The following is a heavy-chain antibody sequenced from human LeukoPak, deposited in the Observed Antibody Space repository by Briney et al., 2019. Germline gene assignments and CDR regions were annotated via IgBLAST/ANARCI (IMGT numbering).Heavy chain of an antibody. CDR1: GFTFSRYG. V-gene: IGHV3-30*18. CDR3: AKARSLRDGAFDI. D-gene: IGHD4-17*01. Sequence: AGGSLRLSCAASGFTFSRYGMHWVRQAPGKGLEWVAVILNDGSKEYYADSVKGRFNISRDNSKNTLDLQMNSLRTEDTAVYYCAKARSLRDGAFDIWGQGTMVTVSS. J-gene: IGHJ3*02. CDR2: ILNDGSKE.